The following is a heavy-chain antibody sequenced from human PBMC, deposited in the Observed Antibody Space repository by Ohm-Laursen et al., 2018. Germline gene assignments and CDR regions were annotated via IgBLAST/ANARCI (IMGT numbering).Heavy chain of an antibody. J-gene: IGHJ4*02. V-gene: IGHV3-23*01. Sequence: SLRLSCAASGFTFSTYAMSWVRQAPGKGLEWVSVISGSGDNTYYADSVKGRFTISGDNSKNTVYLQMNSLRAEDTAVYYCATDTVTTVRVWGQGTLVTVSS. CDR3: ATDTVTTVRV. CDR1: GFTFSTYA. CDR2: ISGSGDNT. D-gene: IGHD4-17*01.